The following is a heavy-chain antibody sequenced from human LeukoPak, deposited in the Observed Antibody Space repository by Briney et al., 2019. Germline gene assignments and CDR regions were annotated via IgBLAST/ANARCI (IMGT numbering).Heavy chain of an antibody. CDR3: ARGFNWKRAYFDY. V-gene: IGHV4-31*03. Sequence: SETLSLTCTVSGGSISSGGYYWSWIRQHPGKGLEWIGYIYYSGSTYYNPSLKSRVTISVDTSKNQFSLKLSSVTAADTAVYYCARGFNWKRAYFDYWGQGTLVTVSS. CDR1: GGSISSGGYY. D-gene: IGHD1-1*01. J-gene: IGHJ4*02. CDR2: IYYSGST.